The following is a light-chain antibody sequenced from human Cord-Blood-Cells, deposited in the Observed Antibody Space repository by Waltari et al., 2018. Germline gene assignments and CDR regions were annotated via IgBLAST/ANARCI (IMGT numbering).Light chain of an antibody. Sequence: QSALTQPASVSGSPGQSITISCTGTSSDVGGYNYVSWYQQHPGKAPKLMIYDGSKWPSGVSNRFSGSKSGNTASLTISGLQAEDEADYYCSSYTSSSTWVFGGGTKLTVL. CDR3: SSYTSSSTWV. V-gene: IGLV2-14*01. CDR1: SSDVGGYNY. J-gene: IGLJ3*02. CDR2: DGS.